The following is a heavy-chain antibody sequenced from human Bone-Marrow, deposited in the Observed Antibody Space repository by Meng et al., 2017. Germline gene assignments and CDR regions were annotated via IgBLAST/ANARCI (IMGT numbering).Heavy chain of an antibody. D-gene: IGHD1-26*01. Sequence: QVQLQESGPGLVKPSQTLSLTCTVSGGSISSNDYYWSWFRQSPGKGLEWIGYIYYSGSTYYNPSLKSRITISVDTSKNQFSLKLTSVTAADTAVYYCARHLLVGATLNWFDPWGQGTLVTVSS. CDR2: IYYSGST. J-gene: IGHJ5*02. CDR3: ARHLLVGATLNWFDP. CDR1: GGSISSNDYY. V-gene: IGHV4-30-4*01.